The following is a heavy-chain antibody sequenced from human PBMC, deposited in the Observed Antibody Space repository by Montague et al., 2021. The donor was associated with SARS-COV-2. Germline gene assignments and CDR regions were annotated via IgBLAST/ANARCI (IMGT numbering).Heavy chain of an antibody. J-gene: IGHJ6*03. CDR2: IHHGGST. D-gene: IGHD3-10*01. V-gene: IGHV4-34*01. CDR3: AGLGDGVVPSPILGVGPYYSYYYMDV. Sequence: SETLSLTCVVHGGSFSTYSWNWIRQPPGKGLEWIGEIHHGGSTNYNPSLKSRVTISADTSKNQFSLKLTSVAAADTAVYYCAGLGDGVVPSPILGVGPYYSYYYMDVWGKGTTVTVSS. CDR1: GGSFSTYS.